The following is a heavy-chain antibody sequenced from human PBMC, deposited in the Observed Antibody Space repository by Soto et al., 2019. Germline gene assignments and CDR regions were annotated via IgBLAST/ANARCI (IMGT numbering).Heavy chain of an antibody. CDR2: IYYSGST. CDR1: GGSISSSSYY. D-gene: IGHD6-13*01. V-gene: IGHV4-39*01. J-gene: IGHJ4*02. Sequence: PSETLSLTCTVSGGSISSSSYYWGWIRQPPGKGLEWIGSIYYSGSTYYNPSLKSRVTISVDTSKNQFSLKLSSVTAADTAVYYCARHQLPTPAIAAAGTIGFDYWGQGTLVTVSS. CDR3: ARHQLPTPAIAAAGTIGFDY.